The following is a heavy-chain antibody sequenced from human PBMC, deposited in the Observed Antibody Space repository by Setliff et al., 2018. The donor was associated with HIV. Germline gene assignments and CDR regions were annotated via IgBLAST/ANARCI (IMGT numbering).Heavy chain of an antibody. D-gene: IGHD3-22*01. CDR2: VHSTGTT. CDR1: GGSFSTYY. Sequence: LSLTCTVSGGSFSTYYWSWIRQPAGEGLEYIGRVHSTGTTIYNPSLKSRVTMSVDTSKNQLSLKLPSVTAADTAVYYCARARITMTGGRLEPYAFDRWGQGTKVTVSS. J-gene: IGHJ3*01. V-gene: IGHV4-4*07. CDR3: ARARITMTGGRLEPYAFDR.